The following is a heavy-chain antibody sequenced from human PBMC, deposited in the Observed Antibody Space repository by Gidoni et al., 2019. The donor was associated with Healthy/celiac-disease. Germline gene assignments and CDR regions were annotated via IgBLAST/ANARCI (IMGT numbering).Heavy chain of an antibody. D-gene: IGHD3-3*01. J-gene: IGHJ5*02. Sequence: QVQLPQCGSGLLKPSETLSLTCAVYVGPFSRYYWSWIPQPPGKGLEWIGEINHSGSTNYNPSLKSRVTISVDTSKNQFSLKLSSVTAADTAVYYCAREDRRRFLEWLPQWGFDPWGQGTLVTVSS. CDR2: INHSGST. CDR3: AREDRRRFLEWLPQWGFDP. CDR1: VGPFSRYY. V-gene: IGHV4-34*01.